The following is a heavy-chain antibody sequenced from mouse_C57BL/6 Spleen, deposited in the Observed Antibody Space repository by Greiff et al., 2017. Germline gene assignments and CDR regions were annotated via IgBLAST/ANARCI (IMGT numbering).Heavy chain of an antibody. CDR1: GYTFTDYY. V-gene: IGHV1-75*01. J-gene: IGHJ1*03. D-gene: IGHD1-1*01. CDR3: ARSASPYYYGSSWYFDV. Sequence: VQVVESGPELVKPGASVKISCKASGYTFTDYYINWVKQRPGQGLEWIGWFFPGSGSTYYNEKFKGKATLTVDKSSSTAYMLLSSLTSEDSAVYFCARSASPYYYGSSWYFDVWGTGTTVTVSS. CDR2: FFPGSGST.